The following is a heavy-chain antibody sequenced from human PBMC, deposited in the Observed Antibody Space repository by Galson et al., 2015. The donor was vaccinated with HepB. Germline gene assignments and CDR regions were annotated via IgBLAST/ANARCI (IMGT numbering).Heavy chain of an antibody. D-gene: IGHD2-8*01. CDR1: GGSISSYC. J-gene: IGHJ2*01. Sequence: ETLSLTCTVSGGSISSYCWSWIRQPPGKGLEWIGYIYYSGSTNYNPSLKSRVTISVDASKNQFSLKLSSVTAADTAVYYCARARGNGRYWYFDLWGRGTLVTVSS. CDR2: IYYSGST. CDR3: ARARGNGRYWYFDL. V-gene: IGHV4-59*01.